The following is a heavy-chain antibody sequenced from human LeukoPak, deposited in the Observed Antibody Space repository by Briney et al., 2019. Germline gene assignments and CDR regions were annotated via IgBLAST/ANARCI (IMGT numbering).Heavy chain of an antibody. J-gene: IGHJ4*02. CDR1: GFTFSSSA. Sequence: PGGSLRLSCAASGFTFSSSAMSWVRQAPGKGLEWVSAISNNGGYTYYADSVQGRFTISRDNSKSTLCLQMNSLRDEDTAVYYCARERGDSSGYYYFTFDYWGQGTLVTVSS. V-gene: IGHV3-23*01. D-gene: IGHD3-22*01. CDR3: ARERGDSSGYYYFTFDY. CDR2: ISNNGGYT.